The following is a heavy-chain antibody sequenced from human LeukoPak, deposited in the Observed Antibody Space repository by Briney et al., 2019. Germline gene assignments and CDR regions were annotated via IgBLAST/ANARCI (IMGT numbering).Heavy chain of an antibody. Sequence: PGGSLRLSCAASGFTFSSYSMNWVRQAPGKGLEWVSYISSSSSTIYYADSVKGRFTISRDNAKNSLYLQMNSLRAEDTAVYYCARLGLIVGATTSGAWGQGTLVTVSS. V-gene: IGHV3-48*01. J-gene: IGHJ5*02. D-gene: IGHD1-26*01. CDR1: GFTFSSYS. CDR3: ARLGLIVGATTSGA. CDR2: ISSSSSTI.